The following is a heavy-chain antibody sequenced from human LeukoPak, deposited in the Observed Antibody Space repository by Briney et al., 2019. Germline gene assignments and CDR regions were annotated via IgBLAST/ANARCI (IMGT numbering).Heavy chain of an antibody. Sequence: GGSLRLSCAASGFPFTSHWLSWFRQSPGRGLEWVAHINSDGSEKNYVDSVKGRFTISRDNARNSQFLQMNSLRAEDPAVYYCASGGGWVFFNWGQGTLVTVSS. CDR2: INSDGSEK. CDR1: GFPFTSHW. V-gene: IGHV3-7*01. J-gene: IGHJ4*02. D-gene: IGHD6-19*01. CDR3: ASGGGWVFFN.